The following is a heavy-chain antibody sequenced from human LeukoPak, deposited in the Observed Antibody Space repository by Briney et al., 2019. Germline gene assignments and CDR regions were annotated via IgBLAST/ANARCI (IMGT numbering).Heavy chain of an antibody. CDR3: ARHGGSSGWYHFDY. D-gene: IGHD6-13*01. CDR1: GGSISSYY. V-gene: IGHV4-4*07. J-gene: IGHJ4*02. Sequence: SSETLSLTCTVSGGSISSYYWSWIRQPAGKGLEWIGRIYTSGSTNYNPSLKSRVTMSVDTSKNQFSLKLSSVTAADTAVYHCARHGGSSGWYHFDYWGQGTLVTVSS. CDR2: IYTSGST.